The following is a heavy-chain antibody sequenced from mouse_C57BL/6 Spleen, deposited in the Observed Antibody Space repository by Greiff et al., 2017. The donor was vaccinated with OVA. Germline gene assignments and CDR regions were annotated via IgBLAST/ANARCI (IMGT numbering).Heavy chain of an antibody. Sequence: EVKLMESGPGLVKPSQSLSLTCSVTGYSITSGYYWNWIRQFPGKKLEWMGYISYDGSNNYNPSLKNRISITRDTSKNQFFMTLNSVTTEDTATYYCARAGTEDYWGQGTTLTVSS. CDR3: ARAGTEDY. J-gene: IGHJ2*01. CDR2: ISYDGSN. CDR1: GYSITSGYY. V-gene: IGHV3-6*01. D-gene: IGHD3-3*01.